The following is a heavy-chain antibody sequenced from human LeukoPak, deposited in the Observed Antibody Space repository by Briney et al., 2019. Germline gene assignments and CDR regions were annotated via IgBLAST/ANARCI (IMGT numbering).Heavy chain of an antibody. Sequence: ASVKVSCKASGYTFTRYGISGVRQAPGQGREWMGWISAYNGHTNYAQKLQDRVTMTTDASTNTAYMELRSLRSDDTAVYYCARDQTSAFSGSSLHDYWGQGTLVTVSS. V-gene: IGHV1-18*01. D-gene: IGHD1-26*01. CDR1: GYTFTRYG. CDR2: ISAYNGHT. J-gene: IGHJ4*02. CDR3: ARDQTSAFSGSSLHDY.